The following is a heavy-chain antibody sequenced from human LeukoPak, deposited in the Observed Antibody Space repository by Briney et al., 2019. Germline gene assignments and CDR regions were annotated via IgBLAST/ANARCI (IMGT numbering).Heavy chain of an antibody. Sequence: PGGSLRLSCAASGFTFSSYAMSWVRQAPGKGLEWVSAISGSGGSTYYADSVKGRSTISRDNSKNTLYLQMNSLRAEDTAVYYCAKDKSPRITMIVVVGTRAFDIWGQGTMVTVSS. J-gene: IGHJ3*02. D-gene: IGHD3-22*01. CDR1: GFTFSSYA. CDR2: ISGSGGST. CDR3: AKDKSPRITMIVVVGTRAFDI. V-gene: IGHV3-23*01.